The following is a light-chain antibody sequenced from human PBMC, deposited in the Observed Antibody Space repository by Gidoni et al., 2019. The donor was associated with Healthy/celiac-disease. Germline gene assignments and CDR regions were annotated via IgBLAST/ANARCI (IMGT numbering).Light chain of an antibody. CDR3: QVWDSSSDHPWV. CDR1: NIGSKS. CDR2: DDS. J-gene: IGLJ3*02. V-gene: IGLV3-21*02. Sequence: SVLTQPPPVSEAPRQTARITCGGNNIGSKSVHWYQQKPGQSPVLVVYDDSDRPSGIPERFSGSNSGNTATLTISRVEAGDEADYYCQVWDSSSDHPWVFGGGTKLTVL.